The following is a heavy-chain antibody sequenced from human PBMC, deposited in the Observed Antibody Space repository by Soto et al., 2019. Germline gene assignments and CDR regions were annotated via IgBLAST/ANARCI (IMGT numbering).Heavy chain of an antibody. CDR2: VSDDGINK. D-gene: IGHD2-8*01. CDR1: GFIFNDYG. Sequence: QVQLVESGGDVVQPGKALSLSCAASGFIFNDYGMHWIRQAPGKGLEWVAVVSDDGINKYYGDSVKGRFTISRDNSKNTLFLQMNSLRAEYAAVYYCARSVSRYCTHGSCYFDYWGHGTLVTVSS. V-gene: IGHV3-30*03. CDR3: ARSVSRYCTHGSCYFDY. J-gene: IGHJ4*01.